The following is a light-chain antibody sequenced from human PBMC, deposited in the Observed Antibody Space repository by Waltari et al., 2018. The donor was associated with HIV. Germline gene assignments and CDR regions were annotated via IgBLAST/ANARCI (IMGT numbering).Light chain of an antibody. CDR1: SGSVSTSSY. CDR2: STN. Sequence: QTVVTQEPSFSVSPGGTVTLTCGLSSGSVSTSSYPSWYQQTPGQAPRTLSYSTNTRSSGVPDRFSGSILGNKAALTITGAQADDESDYYCVLYMGSGIGVFGGGTKLTVL. V-gene: IGLV8-61*01. J-gene: IGLJ3*02. CDR3: VLYMGSGIGV.